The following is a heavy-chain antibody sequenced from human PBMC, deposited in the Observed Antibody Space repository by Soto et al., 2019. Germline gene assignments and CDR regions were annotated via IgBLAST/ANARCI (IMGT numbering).Heavy chain of an antibody. CDR1: GGSISTVGYY. CDR3: ATVRWELHDAFDI. Sequence: QVQLQESGPGLVKPSQTLSLTCTVSGGSISTVGYYWSWIRQHPVRGLEWIGYIYHSGMTFSNPSLQSRVAISIDTSKNKFSLKLSSVTAADTAVYYCATVRWELHDAFDIWGQGTMVSVSS. J-gene: IGHJ3*02. CDR2: IYHSGMT. D-gene: IGHD1-26*01. V-gene: IGHV4-31*03.